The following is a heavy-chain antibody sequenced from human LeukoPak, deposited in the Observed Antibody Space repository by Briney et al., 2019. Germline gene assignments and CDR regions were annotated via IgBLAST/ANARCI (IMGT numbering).Heavy chain of an antibody. D-gene: IGHD2-8*01. CDR2: IYYSGST. CDR1: GGSISSYY. J-gene: IGHJ6*03. V-gene: IGHV4-59*01. CDR3: ARAVYGYYYMDV. Sequence: ASETLSRTCTVSGGSISSYYWSWIRQPPGKGLEWIGYIYYSGSTNYNPSLKSRVTISVDTSKNQFSLKLSSVTAADTAVYYCARAVYGYYYMDVWGKGTTVTVSS.